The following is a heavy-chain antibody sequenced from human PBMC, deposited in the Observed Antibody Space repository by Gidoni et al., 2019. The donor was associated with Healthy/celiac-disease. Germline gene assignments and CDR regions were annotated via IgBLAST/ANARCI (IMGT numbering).Heavy chain of an antibody. CDR3: ARGRSSGWYFYY. CDR2: IIPIFGTA. J-gene: IGHJ4*02. D-gene: IGHD6-19*01. Sequence: QVQLVQSGAEVKKPGSSVKVSGKASGGTFSSYSIRWVRQAPGQGFEWMVGIIPIFGTATDAQKCQGRVTITADNSTSTAYMELSSLRSEATAVYYCARGRSSGWYFYYWGQGTLVTVSS. CDR1: GGTFSSYS. V-gene: IGHV1-69*06.